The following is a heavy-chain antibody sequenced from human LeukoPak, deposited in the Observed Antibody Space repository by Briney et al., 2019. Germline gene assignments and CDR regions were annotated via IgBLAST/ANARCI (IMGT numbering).Heavy chain of an antibody. J-gene: IGHJ6*02. V-gene: IGHV4-39*01. CDR1: GGSISSSSYY. Sequence: SETLSLTCTVSGGSISSSSYYWGWIRQPPGKGLEWIGSIYYSGSTYYNPSLKSRVTISVDMSKNQFSLKLSSVTAADPAVYYCARLGPYCSGGSCYYYGMDVWGQGTTVTVSS. D-gene: IGHD2-15*01. CDR3: ARLGPYCSGGSCYYYGMDV. CDR2: IYYSGST.